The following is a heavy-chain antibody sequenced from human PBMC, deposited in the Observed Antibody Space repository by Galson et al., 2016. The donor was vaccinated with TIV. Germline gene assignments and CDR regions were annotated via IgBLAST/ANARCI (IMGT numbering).Heavy chain of an antibody. Sequence: SLRLSCAASGFTFGNYWMSWVRQAPGKGLEWVANIDKDGNEKYYVDSVKGRFTISRENAKNTLYLQMNSLRAEDMANCARLLEWTHEAFDTWGQGTMVTVSA. V-gene: IGHV3-7*01. CDR2: IDKDGNEK. J-gene: IGHJ3*02. CDR1: GFTFGNYW. CDR3: LLEWTHEAFDT. D-gene: IGHD3-3*01.